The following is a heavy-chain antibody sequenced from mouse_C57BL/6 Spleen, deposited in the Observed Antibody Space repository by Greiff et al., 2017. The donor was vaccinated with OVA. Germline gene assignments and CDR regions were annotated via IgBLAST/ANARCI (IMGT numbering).Heavy chain of an antibody. CDR2: FYPGSGSI. CDR1: GYTFTEYT. Sequence: QVQLQQSGAELVKPGAPVKLSCKASGYTFTEYTIHWVKQRSGQGLEWIGWFYPGSGSIKYNEKFKDKATLTADKSSSTVYMELSRLTSEDSAVYVCARHEEGGEMLGRIWFAYWGQGTLVTVSA. J-gene: IGHJ3*01. V-gene: IGHV1-62-2*01. D-gene: IGHD4-1*01. CDR3: ARHEEGGEMLGRIWFAY.